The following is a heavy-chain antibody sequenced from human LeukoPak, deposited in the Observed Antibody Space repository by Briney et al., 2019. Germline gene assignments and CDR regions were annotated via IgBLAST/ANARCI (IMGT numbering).Heavy chain of an antibody. Sequence: PGGSLRLSCAASGFTFSSYAMSWVRQAPGKGLEWVSGISTSGGTTSYAESVKGRFTISRDNAKNSLYLQMNSLRAEDTAVYYCASSVGFAPTGYWGQGTLVTVSS. J-gene: IGHJ4*02. D-gene: IGHD2-15*01. CDR1: GFTFSSYA. CDR3: ASSVGFAPTGY. CDR2: ISTSGGTT. V-gene: IGHV3-23*01.